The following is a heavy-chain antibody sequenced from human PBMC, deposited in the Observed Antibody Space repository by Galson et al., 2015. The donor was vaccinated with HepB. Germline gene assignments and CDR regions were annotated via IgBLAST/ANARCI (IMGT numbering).Heavy chain of an antibody. V-gene: IGHV1-8*01. CDR3: ASGGFTIFGVGDAFDI. CDR1: GYTFTSYD. D-gene: IGHD3-3*01. J-gene: IGHJ3*02. Sequence: SVKVSCKASGYTFTSYDINWVRQATGQGLEWMGWMNPNSGNTGYAQKFQGRVTMTRNTSISTAYMELSSLRSEDTAVYYCASGGFTIFGVGDAFDIWGQGTMVTVSS. CDR2: MNPNSGNT.